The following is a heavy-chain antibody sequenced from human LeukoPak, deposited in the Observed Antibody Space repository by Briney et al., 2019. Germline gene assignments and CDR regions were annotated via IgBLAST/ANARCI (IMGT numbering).Heavy chain of an antibody. CDR2: IYYSGST. CDR1: GGSISSYY. CDR3: ARDGALYGDYVFDY. Sequence: SETLSLTCTVSGGSISSYYWSWIRQPPGKGLEWIGYIYYSGSTNYNPSLKSRVTISVDTSKNQFSLKLSSVTAADTAVYYRARDGALYGDYVFDYWGQGTLVTVSS. V-gene: IGHV4-59*01. J-gene: IGHJ4*02. D-gene: IGHD4-17*01.